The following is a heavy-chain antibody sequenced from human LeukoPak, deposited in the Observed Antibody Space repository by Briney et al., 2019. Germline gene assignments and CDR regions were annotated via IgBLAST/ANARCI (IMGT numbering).Heavy chain of an antibody. V-gene: IGHV6-1*01. CDR1: GDSVSSNSAA. CDR3: ARQYSSGWHEGDYYFDY. CDR2: TYYRSKWYN. J-gene: IGHJ4*02. D-gene: IGHD6-19*01. Sequence: SQTLSLTCAISGDSVSSNSAAWNWIRQSPSRGLEWLGRTYYRSKWYNDYAVSVKSRITINPDTSKNQFSLKLSSVTAADTAVYYCARQYSSGWHEGDYYFDYWGQGTLVTVSS.